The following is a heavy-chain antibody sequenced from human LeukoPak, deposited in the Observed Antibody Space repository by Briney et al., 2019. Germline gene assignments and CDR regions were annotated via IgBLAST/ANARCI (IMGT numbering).Heavy chain of an antibody. Sequence: SETLSLTCTVSGGSISSGGYYWSWIRQHPGTGLEWIGYIYYSGSTYYNPSLKSRVTISVDTSKNQFSLKLSSVTAADTAVYYCAREYYYDGSGYQDYWGQGTLVTVSS. D-gene: IGHD3-22*01. CDR1: GGSISSGGYY. V-gene: IGHV4-31*03. CDR3: AREYYYDGSGYQDY. J-gene: IGHJ4*02. CDR2: IYYSGST.